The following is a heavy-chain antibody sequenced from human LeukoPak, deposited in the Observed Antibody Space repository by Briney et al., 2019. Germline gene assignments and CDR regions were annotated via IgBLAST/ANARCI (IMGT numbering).Heavy chain of an antibody. CDR1: GGSFSGYY. Sequence: SETLSLTCAVYGGSFSGYYWSWIRQPPGKGLEWIGEINHSGSTNYNPSLKSRVTISVDTSKNQFSLKLSSVTAADTAVYYCARLRYFDWLIDYWGQGTLVTVSS. D-gene: IGHD3-9*01. V-gene: IGHV4-34*01. J-gene: IGHJ4*02. CDR2: INHSGST. CDR3: ARLRYFDWLIDY.